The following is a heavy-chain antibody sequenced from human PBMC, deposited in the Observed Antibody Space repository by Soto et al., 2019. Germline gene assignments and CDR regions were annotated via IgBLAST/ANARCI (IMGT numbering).Heavy chain of an antibody. V-gene: IGHV1-2*04. D-gene: IGHD2-8*01. CDR1: GYTFTGYY. CDR3: ARANCTNGVCYTLPFDY. CDR2: INPNSGGT. J-gene: IGHJ4*02. Sequence: ASVKVSCKASGYTFTGYYMHWVRQAPGQGLGWMGWINPNSGGTNYAQKFQGWVTMTRDTSISTAYMELSRLRSDDTAVYYCARANCTNGVCYTLPFDYWGQGTLVTVSS.